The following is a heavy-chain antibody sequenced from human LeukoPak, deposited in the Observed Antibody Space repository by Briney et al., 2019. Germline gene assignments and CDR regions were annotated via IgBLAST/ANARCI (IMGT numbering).Heavy chain of an antibody. CDR2: ISGSGGST. D-gene: IGHD4-17*01. Sequence: GGSLRLSCAASGFTFSSYAMSWVRQAPGKGLEWVSAISGSGGSTYYADSVKGRFTISRDNSKNTLYLQMNSLRAEDTAVYYCAKDTPDFHGDPYYFDYWGQGTLVTVSS. V-gene: IGHV3-23*01. CDR1: GFTFSSYA. J-gene: IGHJ4*02. CDR3: AKDTPDFHGDPYYFDY.